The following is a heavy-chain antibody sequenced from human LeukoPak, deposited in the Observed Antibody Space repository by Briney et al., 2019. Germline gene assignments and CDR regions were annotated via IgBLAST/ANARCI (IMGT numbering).Heavy chain of an antibody. CDR3: ARDRMEGYSSSWTRAYYYMDV. J-gene: IGHJ6*03. D-gene: IGHD6-13*01. CDR1: VGSISSYY. Sequence: SETLSLTCTVSVGSISSYYWSCIPQPPRKGLEWSGDIYYSGSTNYNPSLKSRVTISVDTPKNQISLKLSSVTAADTAVYYCARDRMEGYSSSWTRAYYYMDVWGKGTTVTVSS. CDR2: IYYSGST. V-gene: IGHV4-59*01.